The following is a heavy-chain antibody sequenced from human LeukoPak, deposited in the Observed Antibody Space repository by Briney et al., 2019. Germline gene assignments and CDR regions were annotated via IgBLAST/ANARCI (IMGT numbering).Heavy chain of an antibody. D-gene: IGHD3-16*01. CDR3: ARDNWDYYYYYMDV. Sequence: SVKVSFKASGGTFIIYAISWVRQAPGQGLEWMGGIIPILDTANYAQKFQGRVTITGDKSTSTAYMELSSLRSEDTAVYYCARDNWDYYYYYMDVWGKGTTVTVSS. CDR1: GGTFIIYA. V-gene: IGHV1-69*06. CDR2: IIPILDTA. J-gene: IGHJ6*03.